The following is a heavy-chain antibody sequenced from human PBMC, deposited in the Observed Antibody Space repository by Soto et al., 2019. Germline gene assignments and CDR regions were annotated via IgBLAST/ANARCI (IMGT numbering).Heavy chain of an antibody. J-gene: IGHJ5*02. Sequence: GESLKISCKGSGYSFTSYWIAWVRQMPGKGLEWMGIIFPGDSDTRYSPSFQGQVTISADKSISTAYLQWSSLKASDTAMYYCARHSKFTSDSHWFDPWGQGTLVTVSS. V-gene: IGHV5-51*01. D-gene: IGHD2-2*01. CDR3: ARHSKFTSDSHWFDP. CDR2: IFPGDSDT. CDR1: GYSFTSYW.